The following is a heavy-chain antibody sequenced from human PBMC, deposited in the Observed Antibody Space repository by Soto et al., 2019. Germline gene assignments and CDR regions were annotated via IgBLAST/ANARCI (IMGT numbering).Heavy chain of an antibody. J-gene: IGHJ4*02. CDR1: GYTFTSYD. V-gene: IGHV1-8*01. Sequence: GASVKVSCKASGYTFTSYDIYWVRQATGQGLEWMGWMNPNTGNSGYAQKFQGRVTMTSDTSISTAHIELSSLRSEDTAVYYCAGRAETNGWNGFGADKYFFDFWGQGTLVTVSS. CDR2: MNPNTGNS. CDR3: AGRAETNGWNGFGADKYFFDF. D-gene: IGHD1-1*01.